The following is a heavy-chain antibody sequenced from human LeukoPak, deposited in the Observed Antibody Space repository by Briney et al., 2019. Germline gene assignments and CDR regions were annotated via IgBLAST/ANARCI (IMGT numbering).Heavy chain of an antibody. CDR2: IKEDGSEK. V-gene: IGHV3-7*01. Sequence: GGSLRLSCAASGFIFSSYWVSWVRQAPGKGLEWVANIKEDGSEKKYVDSVKGRFTISRVNARNSVYLQMNSLGAEDTAVYYCAREHDYGDYVDYWGQGTLVTVSS. D-gene: IGHD4-17*01. CDR3: AREHDYGDYVDY. CDR1: GFIFSSYW. J-gene: IGHJ4*02.